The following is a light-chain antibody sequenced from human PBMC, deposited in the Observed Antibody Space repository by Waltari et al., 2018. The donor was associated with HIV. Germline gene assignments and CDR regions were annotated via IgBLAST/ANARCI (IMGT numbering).Light chain of an antibody. Sequence: DIQMTQSPSTLAASVGDTVTITCRASRSNSSWLAWYQQKPGKAPKLLIYRASSLESGVPSRFSGSGSGTEFTLTITSLQPDDFATYYCQQYTSYCDFGQGTKLEIK. CDR3: QQYTSYCD. J-gene: IGKJ2*01. CDR2: RAS. CDR1: RSNSSW. V-gene: IGKV1-5*03.